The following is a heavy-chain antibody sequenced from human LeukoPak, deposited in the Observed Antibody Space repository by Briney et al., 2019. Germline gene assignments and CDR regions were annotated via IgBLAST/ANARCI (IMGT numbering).Heavy chain of an antibody. CDR2: IKQDGSEK. Sequence: GGSLRLSWAASGFTFSSYWMSWVRQAPGKGLEWVANIKQDGSEKYYVDSVKGRFTISRDNAKNSLYLQMNSLRAEDTAVYYCARPKYDFWSGYYFDYWGQGTLVTVSS. CDR1: GFTFSSYW. D-gene: IGHD3-3*01. V-gene: IGHV3-7*01. CDR3: ARPKYDFWSGYYFDY. J-gene: IGHJ4*02.